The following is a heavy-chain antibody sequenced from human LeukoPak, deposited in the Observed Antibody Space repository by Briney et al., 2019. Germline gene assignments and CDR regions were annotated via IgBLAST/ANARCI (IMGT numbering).Heavy chain of an antibody. CDR1: GGSFSGYY. CDR3: ARDATMMGNYFNY. CDR2: INHSGST. V-gene: IGHV4-34*01. D-gene: IGHD5-12*01. Sequence: SETLSLTCAVYGGSFSGYYWSWIRQPPGKGLEWIGEINHSGSTNYNPSLKSRVTISVDTSKNQFSLKVSSVTAADTAVYYCARDATMMGNYFNYWGQGTLVTVSS. J-gene: IGHJ4*02.